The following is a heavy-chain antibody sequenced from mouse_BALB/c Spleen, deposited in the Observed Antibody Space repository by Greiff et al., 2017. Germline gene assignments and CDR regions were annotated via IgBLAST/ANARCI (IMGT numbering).Heavy chain of an antibody. CDR2: ISYSGST. Sequence: EVQLQQSGPSLVKPSQTLSLTCSVTGDSITSGYWNWIRKFPGNKLEYMGYISYSGSTYYNPSLKSRISITRDTSKNQYYLQLNSVTTEDTATYYCARSELGRDYAMDYWGQGTSVTVSS. J-gene: IGHJ4*01. D-gene: IGHD4-1*01. V-gene: IGHV3-8*02. CDR1: GDSITSGY. CDR3: ARSELGRDYAMDY.